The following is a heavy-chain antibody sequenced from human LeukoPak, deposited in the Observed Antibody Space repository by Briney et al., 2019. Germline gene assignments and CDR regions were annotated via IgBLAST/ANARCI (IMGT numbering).Heavy chain of an antibody. CDR2: IYHTGST. D-gene: IGHD7-27*01. J-gene: IGHJ4*02. Sequence: SETLSLTCTISGGSVRDYYWSWIRQSPGKGLEWIGYIYHTGSTSYSPSLKSRVTISADSSQNQFSLKLSSVTAADTAVYYCASRKLGNDYWGQGTLVTVSS. CDR1: GGSVRDYY. CDR3: ASRKLGNDY. V-gene: IGHV4-59*02.